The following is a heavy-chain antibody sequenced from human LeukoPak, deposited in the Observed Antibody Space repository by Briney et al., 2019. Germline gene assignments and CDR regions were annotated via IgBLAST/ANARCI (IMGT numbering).Heavy chain of an antibody. V-gene: IGHV4-39*01. J-gene: IGHJ4*02. CDR1: GGSISSSSYY. D-gene: IGHD6-13*01. Sequence: PSETLSLTCTVSGGSISSSSYYWGWIRQPPGKGLEWIGSIYYSGSTYYNPSLKSRVTISVDTSKNQFSLKLSSVTAADTAVYYCARQGSSSWYGGYFDYWGQGTLVTVSS. CDR2: IYYSGST. CDR3: ARQGSSSWYGGYFDY.